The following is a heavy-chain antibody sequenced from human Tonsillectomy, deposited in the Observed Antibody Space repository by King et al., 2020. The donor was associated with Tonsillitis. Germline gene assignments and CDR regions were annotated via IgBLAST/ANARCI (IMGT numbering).Heavy chain of an antibody. CDR3: ARVLLARGTQDFDY. V-gene: IGHV3-11*06. Sequence: VQLVESGGGLVKPGGSLRLSCAASGFTFSDYYMSWIRQAPGKGLEWVSYISSSSSYTNYADSVEGRFTISRDNAKNSLYLQMNSLRAEDTAVYYCARVLLARGTQDFDYWGQGTLVTVSS. D-gene: IGHD3-10*01. J-gene: IGHJ4*02. CDR2: ISSSSSYT. CDR1: GFTFSDYY.